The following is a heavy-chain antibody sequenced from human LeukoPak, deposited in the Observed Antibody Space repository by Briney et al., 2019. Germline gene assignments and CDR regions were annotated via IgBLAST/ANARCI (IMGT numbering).Heavy chain of an antibody. D-gene: IGHD6-19*01. CDR2: ISGSGGST. Sequence: GGSLRLSCVASGFTFSSYSMSWVRQAPGKGLEWVSGISGSGGSTYYADSVKGRFTISRDNSKNTLFLQMNSLRAEDTAVYYCAKETYSSGWYPYFDYWGQGTLVTVSS. J-gene: IGHJ4*02. V-gene: IGHV3-23*01. CDR3: AKETYSSGWYPYFDY. CDR1: GFTFSSYS.